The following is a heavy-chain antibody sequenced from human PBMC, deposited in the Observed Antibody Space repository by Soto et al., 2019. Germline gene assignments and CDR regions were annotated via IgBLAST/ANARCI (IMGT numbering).Heavy chain of an antibody. J-gene: IGHJ4*02. CDR2: ISGSGGST. V-gene: IGHV3-23*01. D-gene: IGHD5-12*01. CDR1: GFTFSSYA. CDR3: ARAYSGYDHFDY. Sequence: PGGSLRLSCAASGFTFSSYAMSWVRQAPGKGLEWVSAISGSGGSTYYADSVKGRFTISRDNAKNSLYLQMNSLRDEDTAVYYCARAYSGYDHFDYWGQGTLVTVSS.